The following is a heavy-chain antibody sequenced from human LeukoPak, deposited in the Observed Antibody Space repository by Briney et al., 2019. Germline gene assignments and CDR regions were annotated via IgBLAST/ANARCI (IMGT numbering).Heavy chain of an antibody. CDR2: MNPNSGNT. CDR1: GYTFTSYD. CDR3: ARDGGGVVVPAAPGGMDV. Sequence: GASVKVSCKASGYTFTSYDINWVRQATGQGLEWMGWMNPNSGNTGYAQKFQGRVTITRDTSASTAYMELSSLRSEDTAVYYCARDGGGVVVPAAPGGMDVWGQGTTVTVSS. D-gene: IGHD2-2*01. J-gene: IGHJ6*02. V-gene: IGHV1-8*01.